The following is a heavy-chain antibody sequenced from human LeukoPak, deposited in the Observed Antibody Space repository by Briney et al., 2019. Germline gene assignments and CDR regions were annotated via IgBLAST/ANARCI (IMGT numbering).Heavy chain of an antibody. J-gene: IGHJ5*02. CDR1: GYTFTSYD. Sequence: SVNVSCKASGYTFTSYDINWVRQAPGQGLEWMGGIIPIFGTANHAQKFQGRVTITTDESTSTAYMELSSLRSEDTAVYYCARARSPSSGYLLRDHNWFDPWGQGTLVTVSS. CDR2: IIPIFGTA. V-gene: IGHV1-69*05. CDR3: ARARSPSSGYLLRDHNWFDP. D-gene: IGHD3-22*01.